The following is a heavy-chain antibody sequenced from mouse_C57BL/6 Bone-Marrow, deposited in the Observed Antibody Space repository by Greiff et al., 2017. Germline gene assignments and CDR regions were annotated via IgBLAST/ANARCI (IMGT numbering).Heavy chain of an antibody. J-gene: IGHJ3*01. D-gene: IGHD2-4*01. CDR1: GYTFTSYW. CDR2: IDPSDSYT. CDR3: ARGDYDEFAY. Sequence: VQLQQPGAELVMPGALVKLSCKASGYTFTSYWMHWVKQRPGQGLEWIGEIDPSDSYTNYNQKFKGKSTLTVDKSSSTAYMQLSSLTSEDSAVYYCARGDYDEFAYWGQGTLVTVSA. V-gene: IGHV1-69*01.